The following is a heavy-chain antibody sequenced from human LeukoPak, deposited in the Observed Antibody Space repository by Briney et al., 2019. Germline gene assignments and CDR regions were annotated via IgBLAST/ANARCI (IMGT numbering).Heavy chain of an antibody. CDR1: GYTFTSYY. CDR3: VLVVVISYYFDY. V-gene: IGHV1-46*01. Sequence: GASVKVSCKASGYTFTSYYMHWVRQAPGQGLEWMGIINPSGGSTSYAQKFQGRVTMTRDTSTSTVYMELSSLTSEDTAVYYCVLVVVISYYFDYWGQGPLVTVSS. CDR2: INPSGGST. D-gene: IGHD3-22*01. J-gene: IGHJ4*02.